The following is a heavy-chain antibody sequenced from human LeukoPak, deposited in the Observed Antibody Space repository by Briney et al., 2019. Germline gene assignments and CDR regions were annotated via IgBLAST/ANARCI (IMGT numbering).Heavy chain of an antibody. CDR2: INPNSGGT. CDR3: ARDLRMGYCSGGSCYPGAY. Sequence: ASVKVSCKASGYTFTGYYMHWVRQAPGQGLEWMGWINPNSGGTNYAQKSQGRVTMTRDTSISTAYMELSRLRSDDTAVYYCARDLRMGYCSGGSCYPGAYWGQGTLVTVSS. CDR1: GYTFTGYY. D-gene: IGHD2-15*01. J-gene: IGHJ4*02. V-gene: IGHV1-2*02.